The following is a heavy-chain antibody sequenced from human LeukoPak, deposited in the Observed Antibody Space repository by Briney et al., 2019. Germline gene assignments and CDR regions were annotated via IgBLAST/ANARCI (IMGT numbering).Heavy chain of an antibody. V-gene: IGHV4-38-2*01. D-gene: IGHD7-27*01. CDR3: ARGSLNWGIAFDI. CDR1: GYSISSGYY. Sequence: SETLSLTCAVSGYSISSGYYWGWIRPPPGKGLEWIGRIYHSGSTYYNPSLKSRVTISVDTTKNQSSLRLSSVTAADTAVYYCARGSLNWGIAFDIWGQGTMVTVSS. J-gene: IGHJ3*02. CDR2: IYHSGST.